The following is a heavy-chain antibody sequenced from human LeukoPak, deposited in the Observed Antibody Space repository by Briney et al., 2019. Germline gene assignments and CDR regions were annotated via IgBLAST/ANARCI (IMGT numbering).Heavy chain of an antibody. D-gene: IGHD1-26*01. CDR3: AREYAGTTTNWFDP. CDR1: GYTFTDYY. Sequence: ASVKVSCKASGYTFTDYYIHWVRQAPGQGLEWMGWINPNSGDANYAQKFQGRVTMTRDTSISIAYMDLSRLRSDDTAAYYCAREYAGTTTNWFDPWGQGTLVTVSS. V-gene: IGHV1-2*02. J-gene: IGHJ5*02. CDR2: INPNSGDA.